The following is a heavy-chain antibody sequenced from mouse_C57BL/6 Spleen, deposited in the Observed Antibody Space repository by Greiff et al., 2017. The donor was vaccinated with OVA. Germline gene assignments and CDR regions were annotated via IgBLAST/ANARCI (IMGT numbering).Heavy chain of an antibody. V-gene: IGHV1-19*01. CDR3: ARGDHVYYAMDY. Sequence: VQLQQSGPVLVKPGASVKMSCKASGYTFTDYYMNWVKQSHGKSLEWIGVINPYNGGTSYNQKFKGKATLTVDKSSSTAYMELNSLTSEDSAVYYCARGDHVYYAMDYWGQGTSVTVSS. D-gene: IGHD3-3*01. CDR1: GYTFTDYY. J-gene: IGHJ4*01. CDR2: INPYNGGT.